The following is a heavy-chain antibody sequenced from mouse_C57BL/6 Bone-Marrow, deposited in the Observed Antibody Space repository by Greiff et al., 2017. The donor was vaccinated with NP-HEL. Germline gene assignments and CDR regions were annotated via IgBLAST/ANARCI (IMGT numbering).Heavy chain of an antibody. D-gene: IGHD1-1*01. CDR2: ISYDGSN. J-gene: IGHJ2*01. Sequence: DVKLQESGPGLVKPSQSLSLTCSVTGYSITSGYYWNWIRQFPGNKLEWMGYISYDGSNNYNPSLKNRISITRDTSKNQFFLKLNSVTTEDTATYYCARGDYYGSSLSSYAYYFDYWGQGTTLTVSS. V-gene: IGHV3-6*01. CDR1: GYSITSGYY. CDR3: ARGDYYGSSLSSYAYYFDY.